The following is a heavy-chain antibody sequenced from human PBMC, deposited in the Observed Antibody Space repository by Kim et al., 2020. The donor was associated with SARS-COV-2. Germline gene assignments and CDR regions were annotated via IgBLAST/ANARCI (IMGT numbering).Heavy chain of an antibody. J-gene: IGHJ4*01. CDR2: INHSGST. D-gene: IGHD3-10*01. V-gene: IGHV4-34*01. CDR3: ARGRITMVRGVSSGFDY. Sequence: SETLSLTCAVYGGSFSGYYWSWIRQPPGKGLEWIGEINHSGSTNYNPSLKSRVTISVDTSKNQFSLKLSSVTAADTAVYYCARGRITMVRGVSSGFDYWG. CDR1: GGSFSGYY.